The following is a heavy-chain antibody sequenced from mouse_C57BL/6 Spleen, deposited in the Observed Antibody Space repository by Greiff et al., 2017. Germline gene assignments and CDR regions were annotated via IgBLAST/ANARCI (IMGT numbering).Heavy chain of an antibody. D-gene: IGHD2-4*01. CDR3: ATGDYDYEAWFAY. V-gene: IGHV14-3*01. J-gene: IGHJ3*01. Sequence: VQLKESVAELVRPGASVKLSCTASGFNIKNTYMHWVKQRPEQGLEWIGRIDPANGNTKYAPKFQGEATITADTSSNTAYLQLSSLTSEDTAIYYCATGDYDYEAWFAYWGQGTLVTVSA. CDR1: GFNIKNTY. CDR2: IDPANGNT.